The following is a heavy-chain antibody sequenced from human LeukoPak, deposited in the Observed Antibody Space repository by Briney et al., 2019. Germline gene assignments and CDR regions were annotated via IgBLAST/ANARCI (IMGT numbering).Heavy chain of an antibody. Sequence: ETLSLTCTVSGGSISSYYWSWIRQPPGKGLEWIGYIYYSGSTNYNPSLKSRVTISVDTSKNQFSLKLSSVTAADTAVYYCARDKAAAGGGMDYWGQGTLVTVSS. D-gene: IGHD6-13*01. CDR2: IYYSGST. V-gene: IGHV4-59*01. J-gene: IGHJ4*02. CDR3: ARDKAAAGGGMDY. CDR1: GGSISSYY.